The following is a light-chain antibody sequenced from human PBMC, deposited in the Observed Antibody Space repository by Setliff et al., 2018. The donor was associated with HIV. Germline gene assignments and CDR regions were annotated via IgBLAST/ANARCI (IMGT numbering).Light chain of an antibody. CDR1: SSDVGSYNL. J-gene: IGLJ3*02. V-gene: IGLV2-23*01. Sequence: SVLTQPASVSGSPGQSITISCTGTSSDVGSYNLVSWYQHHPGKAPKLMIYEGSKRPSGVSNRFSGSKSGNTASLTISGLQAEDEADYYCCSYARSSSPLWVFGGGTKVTVL. CDR3: CSYARSSSPLWV. CDR2: EGS.